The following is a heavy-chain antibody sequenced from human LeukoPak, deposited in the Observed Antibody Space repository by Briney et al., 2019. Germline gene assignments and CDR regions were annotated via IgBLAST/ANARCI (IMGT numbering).Heavy chain of an antibody. V-gene: IGHV4-59*08. CDR3: ARHAAFADYQSHLTLFDY. CDR1: LGSTRSYN. D-gene: IGHD4/OR15-4a*01. Sequence: PETPSLTPMHPLGSTRSYNSCSIRPTPGERLEWIWHIFYSGSTNYNPSLKSRVTISVDTSKNQFSLRLSSVTGADTALYYCARHAAFADYQSHLTLFDYWGQGTLVTVSS. J-gene: IGHJ4*02. CDR2: IFYSGST.